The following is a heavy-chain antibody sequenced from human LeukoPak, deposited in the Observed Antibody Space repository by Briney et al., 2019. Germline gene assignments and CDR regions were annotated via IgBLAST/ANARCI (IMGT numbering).Heavy chain of an antibody. J-gene: IGHJ4*02. CDR2: IYYSGST. D-gene: IGHD3-3*01. Sequence: SETLSLTRTVSGGSISSYYWSWIRQPPGKGLEWIGYIYYSGSTNYNPSLKSRVTISVDTSKNQFSLKLSSVTAADTAVYYCARGPPGYDFWSGPPSYFDYWGQGTLVTVSS. CDR1: GGSISSYY. V-gene: IGHV4-59*01. CDR3: ARGPPGYDFWSGPPSYFDY.